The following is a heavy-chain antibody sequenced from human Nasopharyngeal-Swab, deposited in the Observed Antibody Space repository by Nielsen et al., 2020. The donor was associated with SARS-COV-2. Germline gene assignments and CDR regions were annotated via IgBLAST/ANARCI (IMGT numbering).Heavy chain of an antibody. CDR1: GGSFSGYY. Sequence: SETLSLTCAVYGGSFSGYYWSWIRQPPGKGLEWIGEINHSGSTNYNPSLKSRVTISVDTSKNQFSLKLSSVTAADTAVYYCARDPALYDILTGFLYYYGMDVWGQGTTVTVSS. D-gene: IGHD3-9*01. CDR2: INHSGST. CDR3: ARDPALYDILTGFLYYYGMDV. V-gene: IGHV4-34*01. J-gene: IGHJ6*02.